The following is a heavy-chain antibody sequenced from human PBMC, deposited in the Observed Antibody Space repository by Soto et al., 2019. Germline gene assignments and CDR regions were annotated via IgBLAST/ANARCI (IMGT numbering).Heavy chain of an antibody. J-gene: IGHJ6*02. Sequence: SETLSLTCTVSGGSISSYYWSWIRQPPGKGLEWIGYIYYSGSTNYNPSLKSRVTISVDTSKNQFSLKLSSVTAADTAVYYCAGELLWFGEGGMDVWGHGTTVTVS. CDR1: GGSISSYY. CDR2: IYYSGST. V-gene: IGHV4-59*01. CDR3: AGELLWFGEGGMDV. D-gene: IGHD3-10*01.